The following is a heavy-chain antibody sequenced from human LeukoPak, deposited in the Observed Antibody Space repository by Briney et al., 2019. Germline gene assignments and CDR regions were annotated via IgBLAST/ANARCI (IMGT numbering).Heavy chain of an antibody. V-gene: IGHV3-30-3*01. D-gene: IGHD6-13*01. Sequence: GRSLRLSCAASGFTFSSYAMHWVRQAPGKGLEWVAVISYDGSNKYYADSVKGRFTISRDNAKNSLYLQMNSLRAEDTAVYYCAREGYSSSWYDYWGQGTLVTVSS. CDR1: GFTFSSYA. CDR2: ISYDGSNK. CDR3: AREGYSSSWYDY. J-gene: IGHJ4*02.